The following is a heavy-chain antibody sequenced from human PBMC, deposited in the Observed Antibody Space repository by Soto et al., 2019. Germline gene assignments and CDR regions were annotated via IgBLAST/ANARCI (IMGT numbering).Heavy chain of an antibody. Sequence: EVQLLESEGGLVQPGGSLRLSCAASGFTFSNYAMSWVRQAPGKGLECVSAISGGGSSTYYADSVKGRFSISRDNSKNTLYLQMNSLRADDTAVYYCAKKASSGWYGTFDYWGQGTLVTVSS. CDR3: AKKASSGWYGTFDY. CDR2: ISGGGSST. V-gene: IGHV3-23*01. J-gene: IGHJ4*02. CDR1: GFTFSNYA. D-gene: IGHD6-19*01.